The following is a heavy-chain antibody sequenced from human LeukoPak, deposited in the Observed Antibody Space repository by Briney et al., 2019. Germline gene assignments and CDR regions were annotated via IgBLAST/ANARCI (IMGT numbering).Heavy chain of an antibody. J-gene: IGHJ4*02. CDR3: ARDLAGFGVVISPYDY. Sequence: GGSLRLSCAASGFTFSSYSMNWVRQAPGKGLEWVSSISSSSSYIYYADSVKGRFTISRDNAKNLLYLQMNSLRAEDTAVYYCARDLAGFGVVISPYDYWGQGTLVTVSS. CDR2: ISSSSSYI. CDR1: GFTFSSYS. V-gene: IGHV3-21*01. D-gene: IGHD3-3*01.